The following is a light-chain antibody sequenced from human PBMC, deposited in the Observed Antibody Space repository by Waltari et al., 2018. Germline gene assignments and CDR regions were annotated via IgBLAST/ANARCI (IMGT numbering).Light chain of an antibody. CDR1: SGHSSNI. CDR2: FNGEGSH. J-gene: IGLJ3*02. CDR3: QTGGHGTWV. Sequence: QLVLTQSPSASASLGASVKLTCTLSSGHSSNIIAWHQQQPEKGPRYLMKFNGEGSHSKGDEIPDRFSGSSSGAERYLTISSLQSEDEADYYCQTGGHGTWVFGGGTKLTVL. V-gene: IGLV4-69*01.